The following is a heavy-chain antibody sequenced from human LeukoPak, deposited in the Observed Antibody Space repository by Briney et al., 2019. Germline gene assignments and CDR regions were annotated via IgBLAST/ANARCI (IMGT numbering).Heavy chain of an antibody. CDR2: ISGSGGST. Sequence: PGGSLRLSCAASGFTFSSYAMSWVRQAPGKGLEWASAISGSGGSTYYADSVKGRFTISRDNSKNTLYLQMNSLRAEDTAVYYCAKDPYYYDSSGPPDYWGQGTLVTVSS. V-gene: IGHV3-23*01. J-gene: IGHJ4*02. D-gene: IGHD3-22*01. CDR1: GFTFSSYA. CDR3: AKDPYYYDSSGPPDY.